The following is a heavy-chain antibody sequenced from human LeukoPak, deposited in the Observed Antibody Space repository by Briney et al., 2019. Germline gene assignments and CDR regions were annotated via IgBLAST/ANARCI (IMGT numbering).Heavy chain of an antibody. V-gene: IGHV1-18*01. Sequence: ASVKVSCKASGYTFTSYGISWVRQAPGQGLEWMGWISAYNGNTNYAQKLQGRVTMTTDTSTSTAYMELRSLSSVTAADTAVYYCAVEGKGSYYYMDVWGKGTTVTVSS. CDR2: ISAYNGNT. J-gene: IGHJ6*03. CDR3: AVEGKGSYYYMDV. CDR1: GYTFTSYG. D-gene: IGHD1-26*01.